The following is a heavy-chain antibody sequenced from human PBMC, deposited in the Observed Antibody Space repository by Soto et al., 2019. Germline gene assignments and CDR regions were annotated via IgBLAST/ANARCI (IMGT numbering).Heavy chain of an antibody. CDR3: ARGRYCLTGRCFPNWFDS. D-gene: IGHD2-15*01. V-gene: IGHV4-30-4*01. Sequence: SETLSLTCSVSGDSISTVDYFWAWIRQSPGQALEYIGYIYKSATTYYNPSFESRVAISLDTSKSQFSLNVTSVTAADTAVYFCARGRYCLTGRCFPNWFDSWGQGTLVTVSS. CDR2: IYKSATT. J-gene: IGHJ5*01. CDR1: GDSISTVDYF.